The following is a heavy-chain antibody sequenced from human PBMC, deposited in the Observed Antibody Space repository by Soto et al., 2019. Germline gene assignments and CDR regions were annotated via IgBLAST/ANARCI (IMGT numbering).Heavy chain of an antibody. CDR3: TRPGYSSGWDDY. D-gene: IGHD6-19*01. J-gene: IGHJ4*02. CDR2: IRSRAKNYAT. CDR1: GFTFSGSA. V-gene: IGHV3-73*02. Sequence: EAHLVESGGGLVQPGGSLKLSCAASGFTFSGSAIHWVRQASGKGLEWVGRIRSRAKNYATEYGASVKGRFNISRDESKNTAYLQMNSLKTEDTAVYYCTRPGYSSGWDDYWGQGTLVTVSS.